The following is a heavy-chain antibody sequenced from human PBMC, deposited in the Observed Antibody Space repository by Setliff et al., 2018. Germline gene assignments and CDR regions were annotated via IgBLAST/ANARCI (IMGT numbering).Heavy chain of an antibody. V-gene: IGHV4-34*01. D-gene: IGHD6-13*01. CDR3: ARRKTRAVYSRYLDY. J-gene: IGHJ4*02. CDR1: GGSFSGYY. CDR2: INHSGST. Sequence: SETLSLTCAVYGGSFSGYYWSWIRQPPGKGLEWIGEINHSGSTNYNPSLKSRVTISVDTSKNQFSLKLSSVTAADTAVYYCARRKTRAVYSRYLDYWGQGTLVTVSS.